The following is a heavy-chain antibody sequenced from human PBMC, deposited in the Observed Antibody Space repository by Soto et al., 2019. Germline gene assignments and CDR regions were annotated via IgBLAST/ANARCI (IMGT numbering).Heavy chain of an antibody. Sequence: GGSLRLSCAASGFTFSSYDMHWVRQATGKGLEWVSAIGTAGDTYYPGSVKGRFTISRENAKNSLYLQMNSLRAEDTAVYYCATARGSGYNDYWGQGTLVTVSS. CDR1: GFTFSSYD. CDR3: ATARGSGYNDY. D-gene: IGHD3-3*01. V-gene: IGHV3-13*01. CDR2: IGTAGDT. J-gene: IGHJ4*02.